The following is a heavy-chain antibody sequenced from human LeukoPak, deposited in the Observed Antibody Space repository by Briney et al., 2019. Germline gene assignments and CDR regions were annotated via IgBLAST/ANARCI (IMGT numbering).Heavy chain of an antibody. D-gene: IGHD5-18*01. CDR2: IKGDGSEK. J-gene: IGHJ4*02. V-gene: IGHV3-7*01. Sequence: PLGCPRLSCADPGFSLSSYLMSWGPQAPGEGVGWLGNIKGDGSEKYYGDSVTARFTISRENARISLFLQMNSLRADDTAVYYCARDVALGYSDYWGQGTLVTVSS. CDR3: ARDVALGYSDY. CDR1: GFSLSSYL.